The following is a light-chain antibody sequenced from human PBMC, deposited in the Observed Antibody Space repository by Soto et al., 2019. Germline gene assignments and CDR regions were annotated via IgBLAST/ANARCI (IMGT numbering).Light chain of an antibody. Sequence: QTVVTQSPSASASLGASVKLTCTLSSGHSSYAIAWHQQQPEKGPRYLMKLNSDGSHSKGDGIPDRFSGSSSGAERYLTISSLHSEDEAYYYCQTWVTGTYVVFGGGTKLTVL. CDR2: LNSDGSH. J-gene: IGLJ2*01. V-gene: IGLV4-69*01. CDR1: SGHSSYA. CDR3: QTWVTGTYVV.